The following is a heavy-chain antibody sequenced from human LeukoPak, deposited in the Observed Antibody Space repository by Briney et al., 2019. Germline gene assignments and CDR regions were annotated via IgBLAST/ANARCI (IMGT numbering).Heavy chain of an antibody. CDR3: AKDSSRVSGNYDYFDY. V-gene: IGHV3-23*01. CDR2: ISDSGGST. Sequence: PGGSLRLSCGASGFTFSNFAMSGVRQAPGEGLEWVSVISDSGGSTYYADSVKGRFTISRDNSKNTLYLQMNSLGAEDTAVYYCAKDSSRVSGNYDYFDYWGQGALVTVSS. D-gene: IGHD1-26*01. CDR1: GFTFSNFA. J-gene: IGHJ4*02.